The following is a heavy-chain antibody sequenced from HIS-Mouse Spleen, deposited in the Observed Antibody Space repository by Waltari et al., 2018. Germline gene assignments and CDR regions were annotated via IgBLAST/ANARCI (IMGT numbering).Heavy chain of an antibody. Sequence: QVQLVESGGGVVQPGRSLVLRWAASGVTFSSYAMHWVRQAPGKGLEWVAVISYDGSNKYYADSVKGRFTISRDNSKNTLYLQMNSLRAEDTAVYYCARRYSGYDLGYWGQGTLVTVSS. CDR1: GVTFSSYA. J-gene: IGHJ4*02. D-gene: IGHD5-12*01. V-gene: IGHV3-30*04. CDR3: ARRYSGYDLGY. CDR2: ISYDGSNK.